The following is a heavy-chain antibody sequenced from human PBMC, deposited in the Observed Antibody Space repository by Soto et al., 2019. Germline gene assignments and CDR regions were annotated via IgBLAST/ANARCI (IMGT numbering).Heavy chain of an antibody. J-gene: IGHJ4*02. V-gene: IGHV4-31*03. CDR1: GGSVSSGGYY. Sequence: QVQLQESGPGLVKPSQTLSLTCTVSGGSVSSGGYYWSWIRQHPGTGLGWIGYVYYSGTNYFNPSLKSRASISLDTSKNEFSLKLTSVTAADTAVYYCARRALPQCINGVCYKDGFWDYWGQGALVTVSS. D-gene: IGHD2-8*01. CDR3: ARRALPQCINGVCYKDGFWDY. CDR2: VYYSGTN.